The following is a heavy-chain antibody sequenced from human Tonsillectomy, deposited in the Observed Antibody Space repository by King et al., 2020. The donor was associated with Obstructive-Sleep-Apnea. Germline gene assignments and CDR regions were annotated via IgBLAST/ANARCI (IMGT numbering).Heavy chain of an antibody. J-gene: IGHJ4*02. V-gene: IGHV3-30-3*01. CDR3: AGVYYDSSGYIRGGALDY. Sequence: VQLVESGGGVVQPGRSLRLSCAASGFTFSSYTMHWVRQAPGKGLEWVAVIAYDGSNKYYADSVKGRFTISRDNSKNTLYLQMNSLRAEDTAVYYCAGVYYDSSGYIRGGALDYWGQGTLVTVSS. D-gene: IGHD3-22*01. CDR2: IAYDGSNK. CDR1: GFTFSSYT.